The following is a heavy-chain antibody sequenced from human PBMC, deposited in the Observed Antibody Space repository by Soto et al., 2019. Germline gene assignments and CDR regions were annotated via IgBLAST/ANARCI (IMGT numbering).Heavy chain of an antibody. CDR3: ARSRYSGSYFFDY. J-gene: IGHJ4*02. D-gene: IGHD1-26*01. V-gene: IGHV4-30-4*01. CDR1: GGSISSGDYY. CDR2: IHNSVST. Sequence: SETLSLTCTVSGGSISSGDYYWSWVRQPPGKGLEWIAYIHNSVSTHYNPSLKSRVTISVDTSKNQFSLKLSSVTAADTAVYYCARSRYSGSYFFDYWGQGILVT.